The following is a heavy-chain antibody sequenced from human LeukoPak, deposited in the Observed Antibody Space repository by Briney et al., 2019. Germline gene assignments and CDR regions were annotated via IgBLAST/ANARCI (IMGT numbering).Heavy chain of an antibody. Sequence: PGGSLRLSCAASGFTFSSYAMSWVRQAPGKGLEWVSTISGSGVSAYYAESVKGRFTMSRDNSKNTLYLQMNSLRAEDTALYYCAKDRAVAAIPYNWFYPWGQGTPVTVSS. J-gene: IGHJ5*02. CDR3: AKDRAVAAIPYNWFYP. CDR2: ISGSGVSA. CDR1: GFTFSSYA. V-gene: IGHV3-23*01. D-gene: IGHD2-15*01.